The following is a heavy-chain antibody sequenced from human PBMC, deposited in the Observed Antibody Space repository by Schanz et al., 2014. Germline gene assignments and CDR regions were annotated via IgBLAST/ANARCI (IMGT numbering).Heavy chain of an antibody. Sequence: QVQLVQSGDEVKKPGASVKVSCKASGYTFTSHGISWVRQAPGQGLEWMGRINPNSGGTNYAQKFQGRVTMTRDTSISTAYMELRRLRSDDTAVYYCAGTYCSSTSCYTGYYYMDVWGKGTTVTVSS. D-gene: IGHD2-2*02. V-gene: IGHV1-2*06. CDR1: GYTFTSHG. CDR3: AGTYCSSTSCYTGYYYMDV. CDR2: INPNSGGT. J-gene: IGHJ6*03.